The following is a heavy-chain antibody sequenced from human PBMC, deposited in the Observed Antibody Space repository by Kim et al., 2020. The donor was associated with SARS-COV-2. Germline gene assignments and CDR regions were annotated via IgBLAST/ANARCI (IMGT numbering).Heavy chain of an antibody. D-gene: IGHD3-10*01. CDR1: GYTFTSYG. CDR3: ARSTARSEYYPNWFDP. V-gene: IGHV1-18*01. CDR2: ISAYNGNT. J-gene: IGHJ5*02. Sequence: ASVKVSCKASGYTFTSYGISWVRQAPGQGLEWMGWISAYNGNTNYAQKLQGRVTMTTDTSTSTAYMELRSLRSDDTAVYYCARSTARSEYYPNWFDPWGQGTLVTVSS.